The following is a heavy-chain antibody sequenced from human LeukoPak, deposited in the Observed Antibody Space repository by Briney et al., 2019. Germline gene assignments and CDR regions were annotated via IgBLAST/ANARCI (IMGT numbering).Heavy chain of an antibody. Sequence: SQTLSLTCTVSGGSISSGGYYWSWIRQHPGKGLEWIGYIYYSGSTYYNPPLKSRVTISVDTSKNQFSLKLSSVTAADTAVYYCASLFRFYGDYNPGGDYWGQGTLVTVSS. CDR1: GGSISSGGYY. D-gene: IGHD4-17*01. J-gene: IGHJ4*02. CDR3: ASLFRFYGDYNPGGDY. V-gene: IGHV4-31*03. CDR2: IYYSGST.